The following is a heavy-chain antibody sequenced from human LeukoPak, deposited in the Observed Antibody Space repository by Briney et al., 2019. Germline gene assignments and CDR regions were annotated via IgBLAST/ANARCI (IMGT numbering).Heavy chain of an antibody. CDR1: GGSISSYY. CDR2: IYYSGST. V-gene: IGHV4-59*01. Sequence: PSETLSLTCPVSGGSISSYYWSWIRQPPGKGLEWIGYIYYSGSTNYNPSLKSRVTISVDTSKNQFPLKLSSVTAADTAVYYCARETPYGGIDYWGQGTLVTVSS. J-gene: IGHJ4*02. D-gene: IGHD4-23*01. CDR3: ARETPYGGIDY.